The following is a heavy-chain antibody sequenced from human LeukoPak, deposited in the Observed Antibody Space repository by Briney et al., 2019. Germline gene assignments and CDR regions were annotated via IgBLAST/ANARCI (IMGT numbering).Heavy chain of an antibody. CDR2: IYYSGST. Sequence: SETLSLTCTVSGGSISSYYWSWIRQPPGKGLEWIGYIYYSGSTNYNPSLKSRVTISVDTSKNQFSLKLSSVTAADTAVYYCARASSSSWYYPSWFDPWGQGTLVTVSS. CDR1: GGSISSYY. V-gene: IGHV4-59*12. D-gene: IGHD6-13*01. J-gene: IGHJ5*02. CDR3: ARASSSSWYYPSWFDP.